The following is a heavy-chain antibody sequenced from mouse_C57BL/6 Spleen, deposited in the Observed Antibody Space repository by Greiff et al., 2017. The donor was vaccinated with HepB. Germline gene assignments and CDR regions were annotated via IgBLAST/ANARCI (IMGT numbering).Heavy chain of an antibody. CDR2: IYPRDGST. CDR1: GYTFTSYD. CDR3: ASQTGDWYFDV. V-gene: IGHV1-85*01. Sequence: QVQLQHSGPELVQPGASVKLSCKASGYTFTSYDINWVKQRPGQGLAWIGWIYPRDGSTKYNEKFKGKATLTVDTSSSTAYMERHSLTSEDSAVYFCASQTGDWYFDVWGTGTTVTVSS. D-gene: IGHD4-1*01. J-gene: IGHJ1*03.